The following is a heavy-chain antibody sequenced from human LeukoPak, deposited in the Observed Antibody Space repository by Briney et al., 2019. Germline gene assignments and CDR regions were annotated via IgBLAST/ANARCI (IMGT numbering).Heavy chain of an antibody. Sequence: GGSLRLSCAASGFTFSSYSMNWVRQATGKGLEWVSSISSSSYIYYADSVKGGFTISRDNAKNSLYLQMNSLRAEDTAVYYCARDHYDFWSGYPQYYYYMDVWGKGTTVTVSS. J-gene: IGHJ6*03. V-gene: IGHV3-21*01. CDR2: ISSSSYI. CDR1: GFTFSSYS. D-gene: IGHD3-3*01. CDR3: ARDHYDFWSGYPQYYYYMDV.